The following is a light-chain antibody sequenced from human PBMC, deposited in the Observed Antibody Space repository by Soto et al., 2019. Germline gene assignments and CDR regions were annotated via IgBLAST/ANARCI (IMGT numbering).Light chain of an antibody. V-gene: IGLV2-8*01. CDR1: SSDVGAYNY. Sequence: QSVLCQAPSASGSVGQSVTISCTGTSSDVGAYNYVSWYQQHPGKAPKLMIYEVSKRPSGVPDRFSGSKSGYTASLTVSGLQAEDEADYYCSSHAGNNNYVFGTGTKVTV. CDR2: EVS. J-gene: IGLJ1*01. CDR3: SSHAGNNNYV.